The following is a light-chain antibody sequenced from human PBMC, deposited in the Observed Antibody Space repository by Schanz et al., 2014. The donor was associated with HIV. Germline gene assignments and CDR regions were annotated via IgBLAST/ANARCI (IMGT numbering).Light chain of an antibody. V-gene: IGKV3-20*01. CDR3: QHYDISRGT. Sequence: EIVLTQSPVILSLSPGERATLSCRASQSLGSNFVAWYQQKPGQAPRLLIYGASSRATGIPDRFSGSGSGTDFTLTISRLEPEDFATYYCQHYDISRGTFGGGTRVEIK. CDR2: GAS. CDR1: QSLGSNF. J-gene: IGKJ4*01.